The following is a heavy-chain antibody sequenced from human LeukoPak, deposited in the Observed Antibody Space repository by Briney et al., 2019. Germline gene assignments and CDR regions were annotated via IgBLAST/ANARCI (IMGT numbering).Heavy chain of an antibody. J-gene: IGHJ1*01. V-gene: IGHV3-30*02. D-gene: IGHD2-15*01. CDR1: GFSLSSYG. CDR3: ARDWSNSCSGGSCYPIFQH. CDR2: IQYDGSNT. Sequence: GGSLRLSCAASGFSLSSYGMHWVRQAPGKGLQWVAFIQYDGSNTYYTDSVKGRFTISRDNSKNMLYLQMNSLRAEDTAVLYCARDWSNSCSGGSCYPIFQHWGQGTLVTVSS.